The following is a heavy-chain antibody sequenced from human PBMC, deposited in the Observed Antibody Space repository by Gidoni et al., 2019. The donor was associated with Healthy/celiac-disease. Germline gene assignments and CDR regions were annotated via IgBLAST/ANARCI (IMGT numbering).Heavy chain of an antibody. Sequence: QVQLQESGPGLVKPSQTLSLTCTVSGGSISSGSYYWSWIRQPAGKGLEWIGRIYTSGSTNYNPSLKSRVTISVDTSKNQFSLKLSSVTAADTAVYYCARKGDSYGAFDYWGQGTLVTVSS. CDR2: IYTSGST. D-gene: IGHD5-18*01. J-gene: IGHJ4*02. V-gene: IGHV4-61*02. CDR3: ARKGDSYGAFDY. CDR1: GGSISSGSYY.